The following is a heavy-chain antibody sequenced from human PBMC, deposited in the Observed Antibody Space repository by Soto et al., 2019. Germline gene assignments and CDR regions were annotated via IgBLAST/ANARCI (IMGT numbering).Heavy chain of an antibody. D-gene: IGHD6-13*01. V-gene: IGHV1-69*13. Sequence: SVKVSCKASGGTFSSYAISWVRQAPGQGLEWMGGIIPIFGTANYAQKFQGRVTITADESTSTAYMELSRLRSDDTAVYYCARGIAAAADDGWFDPWGQGTLVTVSS. CDR3: ARGIAAAADDGWFDP. J-gene: IGHJ5*02. CDR1: GGTFSSYA. CDR2: IIPIFGTA.